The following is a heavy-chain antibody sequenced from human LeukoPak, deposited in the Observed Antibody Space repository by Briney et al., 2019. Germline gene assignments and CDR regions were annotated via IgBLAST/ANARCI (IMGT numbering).Heavy chain of an antibody. V-gene: IGHV3-21*01. J-gene: IGHJ4*02. Sequence: GGSLRLSCAASEFTFTSYSMNWVRQAAGKVLEWVSSIRSSSSYIYYADSVKGRFTISGDNANNSLYLQMTSLRAEDTAVYYYARGGPSGAFDYWGQGTLVTVSS. CDR2: IRSSSSYI. CDR3: ARGGPSGAFDY. D-gene: IGHD3-10*01. CDR1: EFTFTSYS.